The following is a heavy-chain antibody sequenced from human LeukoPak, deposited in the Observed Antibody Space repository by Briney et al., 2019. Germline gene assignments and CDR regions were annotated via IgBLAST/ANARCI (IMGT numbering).Heavy chain of an antibody. CDR1: GFAFSTFG. V-gene: IGHV3-30*18. CDR2: ISYDGSNK. D-gene: IGHD6-13*01. Sequence: GGALRLSCAASGFAFSTFGMHWVRQAPGKGLEWVAVISYDGSNKYYADSVKGRFTISRDNSKNTLFLQMNSLRAEDTAVYYCAKRMGPSIAAADLDYWGQGTLVTVSS. J-gene: IGHJ4*02. CDR3: AKRMGPSIAAADLDY.